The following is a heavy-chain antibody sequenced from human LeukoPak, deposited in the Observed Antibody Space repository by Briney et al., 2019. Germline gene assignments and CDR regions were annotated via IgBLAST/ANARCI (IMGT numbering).Heavy chain of an antibody. CDR1: GGSISSLY. J-gene: IGHJ4*02. Sequence: SETPSLTCSVSGGSISSLYWSWIRQPPGKGLEWIGYIYYTGSTNYNPSLKSRVTMFVDMSKNQFSLKLTSVTAADTAVYYCARVNTEGSADYWGQGTLVTVSS. CDR2: IYYTGST. D-gene: IGHD6-19*01. V-gene: IGHV4-59*01. CDR3: ARVNTEGSADY.